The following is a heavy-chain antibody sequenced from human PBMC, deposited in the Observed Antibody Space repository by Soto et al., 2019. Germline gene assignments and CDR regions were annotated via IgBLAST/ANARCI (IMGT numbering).Heavy chain of an antibody. CDR1: GYIFTSYW. V-gene: IGHV5-51*01. J-gene: IGHJ4*02. D-gene: IGHD2-21*02. CDR3: AGRGLSDWHIEY. Sequence: GESLKISCNGSGYIFTSYWIAWVRQMPGKGLELMGIIYPGDSDTTYSPSFQGQVTISADKSITTAYLQWSSLKASDTAMYYCAGRGLSDWHIEYWGQGTLVTVSS. CDR2: IYPGDSDT.